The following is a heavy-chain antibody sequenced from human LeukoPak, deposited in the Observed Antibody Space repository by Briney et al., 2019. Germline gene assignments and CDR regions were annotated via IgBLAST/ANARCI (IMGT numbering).Heavy chain of an antibody. D-gene: IGHD3-10*01. CDR2: IYPGDSDT. CDR3: AKDSVRFGELYY. V-gene: IGHV5-51*01. CDR1: GYSFTSYW. J-gene: IGHJ4*02. Sequence: NLGESLKISCKGSGYSFTSYWIGWVRQMPGKGLEWMGIIYPGDSDTRYSPSFQGQVTISADKSISTAYLQMNSLRAEDTAVYYCAKDSVRFGELYYWGQGTLVTVSS.